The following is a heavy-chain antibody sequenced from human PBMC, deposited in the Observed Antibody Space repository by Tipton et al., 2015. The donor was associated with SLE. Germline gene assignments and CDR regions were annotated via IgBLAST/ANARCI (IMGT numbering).Heavy chain of an antibody. D-gene: IGHD6-13*01. CDR2: ISWSGDST. Sequence: SLRLSCVASGFTFDDYAMHWVRQSPGKGLEWVSLISWSGDSTYYGDSVKGRFTISRDNAKNSLYLQMNSLRAEDTAVYYCARVYSSNWYDYYYMDVWGKGTTVTVSS. CDR1: GFTFDDYA. J-gene: IGHJ6*03. CDR3: ARVYSSNWYDYYYMDV. V-gene: IGHV3-43D*04.